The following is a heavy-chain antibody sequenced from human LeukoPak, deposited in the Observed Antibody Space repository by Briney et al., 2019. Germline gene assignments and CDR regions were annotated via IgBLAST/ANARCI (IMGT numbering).Heavy chain of an antibody. J-gene: IGHJ3*02. CDR3: ARLEMATIRAFDI. Sequence: SETLSLTCAVYGGSFSGYYWSWIRQPPGKGLEWIGEINHSGSTNYNPSLKSRVTISVDTSKNQFSLKLSSVTAADTAVYYCARLEMATIRAFDIWGQGTMVTVSS. V-gene: IGHV4-34*01. D-gene: IGHD5-24*01. CDR2: INHSGST. CDR1: GGSFSGYY.